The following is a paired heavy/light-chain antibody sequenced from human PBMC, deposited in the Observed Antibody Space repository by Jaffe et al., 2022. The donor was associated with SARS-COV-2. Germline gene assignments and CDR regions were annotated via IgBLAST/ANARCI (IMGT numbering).Light chain of an antibody. CDR1: SSDVGGYTH. CDR3: SSYGGSNKLV. V-gene: IGLV2-8*01. CDR2: EVN. J-gene: IGLJ2*01. Sequence: QSALTQPPSASGSPGQSVTISCTGTSSDVGGYTHVSWYQQNPGKSPKLMIYEVNKRPSGVPARFSGSKSGNTASLTVSGLQAEDEADYYCSSYGGSNKLVFGGGTKLTVL.
Heavy chain of an antibody. CDR3: AKGIGGYFYYYMEV. D-gene: IGHD3-16*01. V-gene: IGHV3-23*04. J-gene: IGHJ6*03. Sequence: EVHLVESGGTLVQPGGSLRLSCAASGFTFSNFALSWVRQAPGKGPEWVSSISGSGSSTYYADSVRGRFTISRDNPSNTLFLQLNSLRVDDTAVYYCAKGIGGYFYYYMEVCGGGTTVTVSS. CDR2: ISGSGSST. CDR1: GFTFSNFA.